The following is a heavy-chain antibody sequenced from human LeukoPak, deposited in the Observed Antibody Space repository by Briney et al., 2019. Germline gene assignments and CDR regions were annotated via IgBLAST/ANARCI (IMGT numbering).Heavy chain of an antibody. D-gene: IGHD4-17*01. CDR3: ARGLYDYEPYYYMDV. CDR2: ISAYNGNT. V-gene: IGHV1-18*01. Sequence: EASVKVSCKASGYTFTSYGISWVRQAPGQGLEWMGWISAYNGNTNYAQKLQGRVTMTTDTSTSTAYMELRSLRSDDTAVYYCARGLYDYEPYYYMDVWGKGTTATVSS. CDR1: GYTFTSYG. J-gene: IGHJ6*03.